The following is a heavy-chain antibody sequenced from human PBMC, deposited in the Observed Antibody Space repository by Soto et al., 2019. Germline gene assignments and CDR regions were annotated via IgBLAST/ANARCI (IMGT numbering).Heavy chain of an antibody. CDR2: SYSGGRT. D-gene: IGHD4-17*01. V-gene: IGHV3-66*01. J-gene: IGHJ1*01. CDR3: ARDTYDDY. CDR1: GVTVSHNY. Sequence: EVQLVESGGGLVQPGGSLRLSCAASGVTVSHNYMSWVRQAPGKGLEWVSVSYSGGRTYYADSVKGRFIISRYSSKNTLYLQMNSLGAEDTAVYYCARDTYDDYRGQGTLVTVSS.